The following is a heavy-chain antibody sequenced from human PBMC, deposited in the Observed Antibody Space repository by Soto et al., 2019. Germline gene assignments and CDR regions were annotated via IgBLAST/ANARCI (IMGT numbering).Heavy chain of an antibody. CDR3: ARGVHPGYSSGWCNFDP. Sequence: SVKVSCKASGGTFSSYAISWVRQAPGQGLEWMGGIIPIFGTANYAQKFQGRVTITADESTSTAYMELSSLRSEDTAVYYCARGVHPGYSSGWCNFDPWGQGTLVTVSS. J-gene: IGHJ5*02. V-gene: IGHV1-69*13. CDR1: GGTFSSYA. CDR2: IIPIFGTA. D-gene: IGHD6-19*01.